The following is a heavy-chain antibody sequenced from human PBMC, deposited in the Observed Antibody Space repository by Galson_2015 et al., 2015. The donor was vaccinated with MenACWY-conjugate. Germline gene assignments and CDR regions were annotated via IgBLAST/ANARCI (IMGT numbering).Heavy chain of an antibody. D-gene: IGHD2-15*01. CDR1: GGSISSYY. CDR2: IYYSGTT. V-gene: IGHV4-59*08. Sequence: ETLSLTCTVSGGSISSYYLSWIRQPPGKGLEWIGYIYYSGTTKYNPSLKRRVTISADTSKTQFSLRLNSVTAADTAVYYCARRRCSSGSCFFDYWGQGSLVTVSS. J-gene: IGHJ4*02. CDR3: ARRRCSSGSCFFDY.